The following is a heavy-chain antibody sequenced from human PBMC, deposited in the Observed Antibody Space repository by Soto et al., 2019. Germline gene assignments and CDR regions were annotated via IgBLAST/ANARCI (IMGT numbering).Heavy chain of an antibody. V-gene: IGHV6-1*01. D-gene: IGHD3-10*01. CDR1: GDSVSSNSAA. J-gene: IGHJ5*02. CDR2: TYYRSKWYN. Sequence: PSQTLSLTCAISGDSVSSNSAAWNWIRQSPSRGLEWLGRTYYRSKWYNDYAVSVKSRITISPDTSKNQFSLQLNSVTPEDTAVYYCARSSGIKGANWFDPWDQGTLVTVSS. CDR3: ARSSGIKGANWFDP.